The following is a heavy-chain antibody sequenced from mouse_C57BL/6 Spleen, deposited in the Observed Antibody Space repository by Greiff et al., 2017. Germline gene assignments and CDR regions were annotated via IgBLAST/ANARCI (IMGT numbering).Heavy chain of an antibody. CDR1: GYTFTSYG. D-gene: IGHD1-1*01. CDR3: ARGTLITTVVAPFDY. J-gene: IGHJ2*01. Sequence: QVQLQQSGAELARPGASVKLSCKASGYTFTSYGISWVKQRTGQGLEWIGEFYPRSGNTYYNEKFKGKATLTADKSSSTAYMELRSLTSEDSAVYFCARGTLITTVVAPFDYWGQGTTLTVSS. CDR2: FYPRSGNT. V-gene: IGHV1-81*01.